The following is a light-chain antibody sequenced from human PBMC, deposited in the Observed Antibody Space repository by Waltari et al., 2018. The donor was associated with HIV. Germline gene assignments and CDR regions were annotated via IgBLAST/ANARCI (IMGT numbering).Light chain of an antibody. V-gene: IGLV1-47*01. CDR3: SAWDDSLYSRV. CDR2: RNT. Sequence: QSVLAQPPSASGTPGQTVTISCSGTRSNVGNTYVYWDEHLPGTAPKLLSERNTQRPAGVPDRFFGSKAGTSAALASSGLRSEDEADYYCSAWDDSLYSRVFGGGTKLTVL. CDR1: RSNVGNTY. J-gene: IGLJ3*02.